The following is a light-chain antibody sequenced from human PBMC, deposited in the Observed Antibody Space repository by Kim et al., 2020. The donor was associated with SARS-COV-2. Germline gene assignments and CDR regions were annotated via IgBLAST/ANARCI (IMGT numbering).Light chain of an antibody. CDR3: ATVGYT. CDR2: KAS. CDR1: QSISSW. J-gene: IGKJ2*01. Sequence: DIQMTQSPSTLSASVGYRVTITCRASQSISSWLAWYQQKPGKAPKLLIYKASSLESGVPSRFSGSGSGTEFTLTISSLQPDDFATCYCATVGYTFGQGTKLEI. V-gene: IGKV1-5*03.